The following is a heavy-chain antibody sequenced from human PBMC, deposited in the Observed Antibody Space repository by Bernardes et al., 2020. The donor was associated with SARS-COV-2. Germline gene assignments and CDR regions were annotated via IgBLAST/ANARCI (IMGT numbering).Heavy chain of an antibody. D-gene: IGHD3-3*01. CDR1: GFTFSSYA. J-gene: IGHJ6*02. CDR2: ISGSGGST. Sequence: GGSLRLSCAASGFTFSSYAMSWVRQAPGKGLEWVSAISGSGGSTYYADSVKGRFTISRDNSKNTLYLQMNSLRAEDTAVYYCAKDRVYDFWSDYSWRGVGGMDVWGQGTTVTVCS. V-gene: IGHV3-23*01. CDR3: AKDRVYDFWSDYSWRGVGGMDV.